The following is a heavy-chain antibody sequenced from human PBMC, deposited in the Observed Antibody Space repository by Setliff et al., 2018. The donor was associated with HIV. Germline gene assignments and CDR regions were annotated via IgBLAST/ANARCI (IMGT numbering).Heavy chain of an antibody. CDR3: ATDGAVAGIEPGAWFDP. CDR1: QYTFTGYY. D-gene: IGHD6-19*01. J-gene: IGHJ5*02. Sequence: SVKVSCKASQYTFTGYYMHWVRQAPGQGLEWVGGFDPEDGETIYAQKFQGRVTMTEDTSTDTAYMELSSLRSEDTAVYYCATDGAVAGIEPGAWFDPWGQGTLVTVSS. V-gene: IGHV1-24*01. CDR2: FDPEDGET.